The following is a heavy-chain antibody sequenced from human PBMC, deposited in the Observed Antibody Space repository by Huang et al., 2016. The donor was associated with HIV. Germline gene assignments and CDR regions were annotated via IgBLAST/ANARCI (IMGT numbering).Heavy chain of an antibody. CDR2: IYPGDSST. CDR3: ARPLLGYSNGYYFDY. V-gene: IGHV5-51*04. J-gene: IGHJ4*02. CDR1: GFRFTNYW. D-gene: IGHD5-18*01. Sequence: EVQLVKSGAEVIKPGESLKISCKGSGFRFTNYWSGWVRQMPGKGLEWMGIIYPGDSSTTYSPYSRGQFTVSADKPINTAYLQWNSLKASDSAMYYCARPLLGYSNGYYFDYWGQGTLVTVSS.